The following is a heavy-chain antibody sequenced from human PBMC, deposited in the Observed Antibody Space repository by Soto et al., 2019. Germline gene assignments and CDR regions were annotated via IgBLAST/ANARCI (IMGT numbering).Heavy chain of an antibody. V-gene: IGHV4-31*03. CDR2: IYYSGST. CDR3: ATWFTMVRGVITDNY. Sequence: SETLSLTCTVSGGSISSGGYYWSWIRQHPGKGLEWIGYIYYSGSTYYNPSLKSRVTISVDTSKNQFSLKLSSVTAADTAVYYCATWFTMVRGVITDNYWGQGTLVTVSS. D-gene: IGHD3-10*01. J-gene: IGHJ4*02. CDR1: GGSISSGGYY.